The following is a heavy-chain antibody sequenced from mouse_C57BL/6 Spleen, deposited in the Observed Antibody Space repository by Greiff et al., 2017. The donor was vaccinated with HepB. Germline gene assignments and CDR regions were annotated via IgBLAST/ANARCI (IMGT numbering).Heavy chain of an antibody. CDR1: GYTFTSYW. CDR3: ARELYDGYYDYAMDY. Sequence: QVQLQQPGTELVKPGASVKLSCKASGYTFTSYWMHWVKQRPGQGLEWIGNINPSNGGTNYNEKFKSKATLTVDKSSSTAYMQLSSRTSEDSAVYYCARELYDGYYDYAMDYWGQGTSVTVSS. J-gene: IGHJ4*01. V-gene: IGHV1-53*01. D-gene: IGHD2-3*01. CDR2: INPSNGGT.